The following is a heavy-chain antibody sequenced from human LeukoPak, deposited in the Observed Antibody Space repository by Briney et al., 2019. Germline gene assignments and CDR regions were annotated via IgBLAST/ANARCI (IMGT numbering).Heavy chain of an antibody. CDR3: ARGGTTVVTIGHFDY. CDR2: INPNSGGT. D-gene: IGHD4-23*01. Sequence: GASVKVSCKASGYTFTGYYMHWVRQAPGQGLEWMGWINPNSGGTNNAQKFQGRVTMTRDTSISTAYMELSRLRSDDTAVYYCARGGTTVVTIGHFDYWGQGTLVTVSS. J-gene: IGHJ4*02. V-gene: IGHV1-2*02. CDR1: GYTFTGYY.